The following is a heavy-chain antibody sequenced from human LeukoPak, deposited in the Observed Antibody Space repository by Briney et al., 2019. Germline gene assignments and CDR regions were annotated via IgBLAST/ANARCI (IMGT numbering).Heavy chain of an antibody. D-gene: IGHD5-12*01. Sequence: PGGSLRLSCAASGFTFSSYGMHWVRQAPGKGLEWVAVISYDGSNKYYADSVKGRFTISRDNSKNTLYLQMNSLRAEDTAVYYCAKDLNSGYDLFDYWGQGTLVTVSS. CDR3: AKDLNSGYDLFDY. J-gene: IGHJ4*02. CDR2: ISYDGSNK. CDR1: GFTFSSYG. V-gene: IGHV3-30*18.